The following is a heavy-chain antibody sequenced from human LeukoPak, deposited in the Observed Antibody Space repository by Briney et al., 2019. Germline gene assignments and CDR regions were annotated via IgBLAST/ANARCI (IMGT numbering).Heavy chain of an antibody. V-gene: IGHV1-24*01. CDR1: GYTLTELS. CDR3: ATGGVNILTGSLPYYYGMDV. Sequence: ASVKVSFKVSGYTLTELSMHWVRQAPGKGLEWMGGFDPEDGETIYAQKFQGRVTMTEDTSTDTAYMELSSLRSEDTAVYYCATGGVNILTGSLPYYYGMDVWGQGTTVTVSS. J-gene: IGHJ6*02. D-gene: IGHD3-9*01. CDR2: FDPEDGET.